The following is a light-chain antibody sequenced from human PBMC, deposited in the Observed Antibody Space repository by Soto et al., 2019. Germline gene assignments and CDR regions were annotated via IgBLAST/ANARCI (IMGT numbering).Light chain of an antibody. CDR3: QQYNSYPWT. Sequence: DSQMTQSPSTLSASVGDRVTITCRASQSISSWLAWYQQKPGKAPKSLIYTASSLESGVPSRFSGSGSGTEFTLTISSLQPDDFATYYCQQYNSYPWTFGQGTKVEIK. V-gene: IGKV1-5*03. CDR2: TAS. J-gene: IGKJ1*01. CDR1: QSISSW.